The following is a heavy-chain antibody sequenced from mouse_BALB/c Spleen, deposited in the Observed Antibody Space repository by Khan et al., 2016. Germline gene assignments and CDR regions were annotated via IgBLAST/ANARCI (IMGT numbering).Heavy chain of an antibody. CDR1: GYTFTNYW. D-gene: IGHD1-3*01. J-gene: IGHJ2*01. CDR2: INPSAGYT. CDR3: ARSEWRDVVDY. V-gene: IGHV1-7*01. Sequence: QVQLQQPGAELAKPGASVKMSCKASGYTFTNYWMHWIKQRPGQGLEWIGYINPSAGYTDYNQKFKDKATLTADKSSSTVYMQLSSLTSEDSAVYFCARSEWRDVVDYWGQGTTLTVSS.